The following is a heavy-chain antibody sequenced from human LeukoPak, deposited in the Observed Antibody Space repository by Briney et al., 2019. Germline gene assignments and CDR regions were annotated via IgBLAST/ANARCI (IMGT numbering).Heavy chain of an antibody. D-gene: IGHD5-18*01. CDR2: IYYSGST. CDR3: ARVDGYSYGLYAFAI. CDR1: GGSISSYY. V-gene: IGHV4-59*12. J-gene: IGHJ3*02. Sequence: SETLSLTCTVSGGSISSYYWSWIRQPPGKGLEWIGYIYYSGSTNYNPSLKSRVTISVDTSKNQFSLKLSSVTAADTAVYYCARVDGYSYGLYAFAIWGQGTMVTVSS.